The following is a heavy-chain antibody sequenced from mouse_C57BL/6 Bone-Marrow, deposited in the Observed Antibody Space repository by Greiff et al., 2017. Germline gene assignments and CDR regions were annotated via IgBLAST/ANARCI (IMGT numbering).Heavy chain of an antibody. J-gene: IGHJ1*03. CDR3: ARYDYESYWYFDV. Sequence: VQLQQSGAELARPGASVKLSCKASGYTFTSYGISWVKQRTGQGLEWIGEIYPRSGNTYYNEKFKGKATLTADKSSSTAYMALRSLTSEDSAVYFCARYDYESYWYFDVWGTGTTVTVSS. V-gene: IGHV1-81*01. CDR2: IYPRSGNT. D-gene: IGHD2-4*01. CDR1: GYTFTSYG.